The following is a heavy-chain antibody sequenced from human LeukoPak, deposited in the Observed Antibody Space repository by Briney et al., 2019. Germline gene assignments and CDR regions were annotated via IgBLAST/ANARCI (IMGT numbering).Heavy chain of an antibody. Sequence: PGGSLRLSCAASGFTFSSYEMNWVRQAPGKGLEWVSYISSSGSTIYYADSVKGRFTISRDNAKNTLYLQMNSLRAEDTAVYYCARRVQLWYGSGYYYYYMDVWGKGTTVTVSS. V-gene: IGHV3-48*03. J-gene: IGHJ6*03. CDR2: ISSSGSTI. D-gene: IGHD5-18*01. CDR1: GFTFSSYE. CDR3: ARRVQLWYGSGYYYYYMDV.